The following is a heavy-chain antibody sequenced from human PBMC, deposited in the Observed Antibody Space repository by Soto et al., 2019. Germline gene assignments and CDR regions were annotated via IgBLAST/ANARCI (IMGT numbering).Heavy chain of an antibody. D-gene: IGHD1-26*01. CDR2: ISAYNGNT. V-gene: IGHV1-18*04. J-gene: IGHJ4*02. Sequence: ASVKVSCKASGYTFTSYGISWVRQAPGQVLEWMGWISAYNGNTNYAQKLQGRVTMTTDTSTSTAYMELRSLRSDDTAVYYCARGLSGSYLGPSLGAFDYWGQGTLVTVSS. CDR3: ARGLSGSYLGPSLGAFDY. CDR1: GYTFTSYG.